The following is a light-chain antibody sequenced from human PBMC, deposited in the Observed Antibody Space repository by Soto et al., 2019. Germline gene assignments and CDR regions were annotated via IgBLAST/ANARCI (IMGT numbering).Light chain of an antibody. Sequence: EIMMTQSPATLSVSPGERVTLSCRASQSISSNLAWYQQKPGQAPRLLIYDASTRATGIPARFSGSGSGTDFTLTISGLQSEDFAVYYCQQYNNWPQTFGQGTKVDI. CDR2: DAS. J-gene: IGKJ1*01. V-gene: IGKV3-15*01. CDR3: QQYNNWPQT. CDR1: QSISSN.